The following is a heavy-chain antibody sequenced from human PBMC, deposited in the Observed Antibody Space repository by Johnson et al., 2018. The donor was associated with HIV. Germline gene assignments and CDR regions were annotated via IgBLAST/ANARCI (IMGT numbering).Heavy chain of an antibody. D-gene: IGHD3-22*01. CDR1: GFTFSSYG. Sequence: QVQLVESGGGVVQPGRSLRLSCAASGFTFSSYGMHWVRQAPGKGLEWVAGVWYDGSNKYYADSVKGRFTIFRDNSENTLFLQMNSLRDEDTSVYYCARGLTMIVVVDAFDIWGQGTMVTVSS. CDR3: ARGLTMIVVVDAFDI. V-gene: IGHV3-33*01. J-gene: IGHJ3*02. CDR2: VWYDGSNK.